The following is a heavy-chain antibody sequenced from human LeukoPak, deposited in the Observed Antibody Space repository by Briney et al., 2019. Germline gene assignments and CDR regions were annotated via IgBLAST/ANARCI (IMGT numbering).Heavy chain of an antibody. CDR3: ARQIRDGYNGDFDY. Sequence: ETLSLPCTVSGCSISSSSYYWGWIRQPPGKGLEWIGSIYYSGSTYYNPSLKSRVTISVDTSKNQFSLKLSSVTAADTAVYYCARQIRDGYNGDFDYWGQGTLVTVSS. CDR2: IYYSGST. CDR1: GCSISSSSYY. J-gene: IGHJ4*02. V-gene: IGHV4-39*01. D-gene: IGHD5-24*01.